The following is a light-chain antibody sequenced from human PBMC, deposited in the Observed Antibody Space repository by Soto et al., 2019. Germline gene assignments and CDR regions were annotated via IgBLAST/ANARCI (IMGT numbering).Light chain of an antibody. V-gene: IGKV1-27*01. CDR2: GSS. CDR1: QGISNF. Sequence: IQMTQSPSSLSASVGDRVTITCRASQGISNFLAWYQQKPGTVPKLLIYGSSTLHSGVPSRFSGSGSGTDFTLTISSLQPEDFAVYYCQQYNNWPRDTFGQGTRLEIK. CDR3: QQYNNWPRDT. J-gene: IGKJ5*01.